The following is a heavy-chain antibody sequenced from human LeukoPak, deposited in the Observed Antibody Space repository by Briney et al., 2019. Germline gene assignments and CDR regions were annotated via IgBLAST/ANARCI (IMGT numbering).Heavy chain of an antibody. J-gene: IGHJ4*02. V-gene: IGHV3-23*01. CDR2: IAGSGGTI. D-gene: IGHD3-10*01. Sequence: TGGSLRLSCATSGFTFSIYAMTWVRRAPGKGLEWVSTIAGSGGTIYYADSVKGRFTISRDNSKNSLYLQMNSLRAEDTALYYCAREGYYYGSGSYTYWGQGTLVTVSS. CDR1: GFTFSIYA. CDR3: AREGYYYGSGSYTY.